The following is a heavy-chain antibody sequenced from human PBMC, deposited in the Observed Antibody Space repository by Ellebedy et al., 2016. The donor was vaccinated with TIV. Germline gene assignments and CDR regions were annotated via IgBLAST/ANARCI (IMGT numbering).Heavy chain of an antibody. CDR3: ARSNSGWYEELDY. CDR1: GYTFTNNG. D-gene: IGHD6-19*01. Sequence: ASVKVSCKASGYTFTNNGISWVRQPPGQGLEWMGWIILTGGGTKYALRFQGKVTMTGDTSISTAYMELSRLGSDDTAVYYCARSNSGWYEELDYWGQGTLVTVSS. CDR2: IILTGGGT. V-gene: IGHV1-2*02. J-gene: IGHJ4*02.